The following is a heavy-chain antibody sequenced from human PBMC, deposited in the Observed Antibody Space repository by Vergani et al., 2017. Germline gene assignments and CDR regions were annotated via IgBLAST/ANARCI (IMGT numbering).Heavy chain of an antibody. J-gene: IGHJ5*02. Sequence: QVQLVQSGAEVKKPGSSVKVSCKASGGTFSSYAISWVRQAPGQGLEWMGGIIPIFGTANYAQKFKGRVTITADKSTITAYMELSSLRSEDTAVYYCAQHSSGCSTPDPWGQGSLVSVSS. CDR1: GGTFSSYA. V-gene: IGHV1-69*06. CDR3: AQHSSGCSTPDP. D-gene: IGHD6-19*01. CDR2: IIPIFGTA.